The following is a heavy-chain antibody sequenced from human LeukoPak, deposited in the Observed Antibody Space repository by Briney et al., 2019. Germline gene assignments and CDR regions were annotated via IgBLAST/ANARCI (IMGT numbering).Heavy chain of an antibody. CDR3: AKATSGLSAFDI. J-gene: IGHJ3*02. D-gene: IGHD3-22*01. V-gene: IGHV3-30*02. CDR1: GFTFSSYG. CDR2: IRYDGNNK. Sequence: GGSLRLSCAASGFTFSSYGMHWVRQAPGKGLEWVAFIRYDGNNKYYADSVKGRFTIPRDNSKNTLYLQVNSLRPEDTAVYYCAKATSGLSAFDIWGQGTMVTVSS.